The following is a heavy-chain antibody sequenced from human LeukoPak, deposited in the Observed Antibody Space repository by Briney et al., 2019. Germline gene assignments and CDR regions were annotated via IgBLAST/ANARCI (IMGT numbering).Heavy chain of an antibody. V-gene: IGHV4-61*01. J-gene: IGHJ3*02. CDR1: GGSVSSGNYH. CDR3: ARGLVGLTPHAGVFEI. D-gene: IGHD1-26*01. CDR2: NGNT. Sequence: SETLSLTCTVSGGSVSSGNYHWSWIRQAPGKGLEWIGHNGNTNYNPSLKSRVTISIDTSKNQFSLNLNTVTAADTAVYYCARGLVGLTPHAGVFEIWGQGTKVTVSS.